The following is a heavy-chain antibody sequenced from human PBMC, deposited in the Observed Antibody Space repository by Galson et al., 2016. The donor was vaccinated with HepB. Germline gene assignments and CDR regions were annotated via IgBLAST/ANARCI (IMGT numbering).Heavy chain of an antibody. CDR3: ARVARAGFMAPEY. CDR2: ISSASDYT. CDR1: GFTFSDYY. D-gene: IGHD6-13*01. Sequence: SLRLSCAASGFTFSDYYMSWIRQAPGKGLECISYISSASDYTNYAEPVNGRFTISRDNAKNSLYLQLSSLTADDTAVYYCARVARAGFMAPEYWGQGTPVTVSS. J-gene: IGHJ4*02. V-gene: IGHV3-11*06.